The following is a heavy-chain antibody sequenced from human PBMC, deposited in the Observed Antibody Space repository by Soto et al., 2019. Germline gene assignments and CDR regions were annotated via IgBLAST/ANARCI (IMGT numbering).Heavy chain of an antibody. CDR1: GGSISSYY. Sequence: QVQLQEAGPGLVKPSETLSLTCTVSGGSISSYYWSWIRQPPGKGLEWIGYIYYSGSTNYNPSLKSRVTISVDTDKNRFSRNLSSVTGAESAVYYCARHAIDYDYIWGSSNLFYIWGQGTMVTVSS. D-gene: IGHD3-16*01. J-gene: IGHJ3*02. V-gene: IGHV4-59*08. CDR2: IYYSGST. CDR3: ARHAIDYDYIWGSSNLFYI.